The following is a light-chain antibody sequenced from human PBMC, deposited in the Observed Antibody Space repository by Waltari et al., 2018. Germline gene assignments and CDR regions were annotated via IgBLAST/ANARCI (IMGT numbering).Light chain of an antibody. CDR1: TSNIGRNY. V-gene: IGLV1-47*01. CDR3: ATWDGSLTAWV. J-gene: IGLJ3*02. Sequence: QSVLTQPPSASGTPGQRVTISCSGSTSNIGRNYVYWYQQFPGTAPKLLVYRNNERPAGVPDRISGSKAGTSASLAISGLRSEDEADYYCATWDGSLTAWVFVGGTKVTVL. CDR2: RNN.